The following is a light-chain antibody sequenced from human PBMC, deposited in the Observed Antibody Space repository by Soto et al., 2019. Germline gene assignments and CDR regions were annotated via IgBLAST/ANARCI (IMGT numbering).Light chain of an antibody. CDR3: ASYTDSTIVM. CDR2: DVS. V-gene: IGLV2-14*01. Sequence: QSVLTQPASVSGSPGQSITISCTGTSSDVGDYNYVSWYQQHPGKAPKLMIYDVSHRPSGVSSRFSGSKSGNTASLTISGLQAEDEADYYCASYTDSTIVMFGGGTQLTVL. J-gene: IGLJ3*02. CDR1: SSDVGDYNY.